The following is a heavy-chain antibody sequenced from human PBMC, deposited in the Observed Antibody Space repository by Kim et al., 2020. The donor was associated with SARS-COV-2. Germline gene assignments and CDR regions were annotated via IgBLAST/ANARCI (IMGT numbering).Heavy chain of an antibody. Sequence: GGSLRLSCAASGFTFSDYYMSWIRQAPGKGLEWVSYISSSGSTIYYADSVKGRFTISRDNAKNSLYLQMNSLRAEDTAVYYCARVLQGCGWWGQNTNDAFDIWGQGTMVTVSS. D-gene: IGHD2-8*02. CDR3: ARVLQGCGWWGQNTNDAFDI. V-gene: IGHV3-11*01. J-gene: IGHJ3*02. CDR2: ISSSGSTI. CDR1: GFTFSDYY.